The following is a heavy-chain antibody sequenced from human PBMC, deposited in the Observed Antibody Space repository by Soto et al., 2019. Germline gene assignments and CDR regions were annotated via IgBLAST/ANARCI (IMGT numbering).Heavy chain of an antibody. Sequence: SETLSLTGTVSGGSISSYYWSWIRQPPGKGLEWIGYIYYSGSTNYNPSLKSRVTISVDTSKNQFSLKLSSVTAADTAVYYCARHVVVPAANRVNWFDPWGQGTLVTVSS. J-gene: IGHJ5*02. CDR1: GGSISSYY. D-gene: IGHD2-2*01. CDR3: ARHVVVPAANRVNWFDP. CDR2: IYYSGST. V-gene: IGHV4-59*08.